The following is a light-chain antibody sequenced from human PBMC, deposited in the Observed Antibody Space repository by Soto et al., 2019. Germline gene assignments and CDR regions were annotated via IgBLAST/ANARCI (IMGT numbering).Light chain of an antibody. CDR3: QQYENSPIT. CDR2: GAS. Sequence: DIVWTHYPGILSLSPLERASLSFGASQSITSSFLAWYQQKPGQAPRLLIYGASSRATGIPDRFSGTGSETDFTLTINRLEPEDFAVYYCQQYENSPITFGQGTRLEI. CDR1: QSITSSF. J-gene: IGKJ5*01. V-gene: IGKV3-20*01.